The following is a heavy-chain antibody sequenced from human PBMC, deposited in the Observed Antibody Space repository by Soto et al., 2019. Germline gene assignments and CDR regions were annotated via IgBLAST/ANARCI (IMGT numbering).Heavy chain of an antibody. D-gene: IGHD6-13*01. V-gene: IGHV4-34*01. Sequence: SETLSLTCAVSGGSFSGYYWSWIRQPPGKGLEWIGAINNRGSDYNPSLKSRVTISVDPPKNQFSLKLSYLTAADTAVYYCAGDLFWSAGTCRIGSWFVPRGQGTRGIVSS. CDR3: AGDLFWSAGTCRIGSWFVP. CDR1: GGSFSGYY. J-gene: IGHJ5*02. CDR2: INNRGS.